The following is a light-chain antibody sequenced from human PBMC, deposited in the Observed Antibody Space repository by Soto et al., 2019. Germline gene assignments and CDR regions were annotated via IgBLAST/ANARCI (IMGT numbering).Light chain of an antibody. J-gene: IGLJ1*01. V-gene: IGLV2-14*01. CDR2: DVS. CDR3: CSYTTSNTRQIV. CDR1: SSDVGGYNY. Sequence: QSVLTQPASVSGSPGQSITISCTGTSSDVGGYNYVSWYQQHPGKATKFMIYDVSNRPSGVSNRFSGSESGNTASLTISGLQAEEEADYYCCSYTTSNTRQIVFGTGTKLTVL.